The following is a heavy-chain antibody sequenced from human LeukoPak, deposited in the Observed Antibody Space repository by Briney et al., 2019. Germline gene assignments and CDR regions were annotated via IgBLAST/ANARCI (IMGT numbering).Heavy chain of an antibody. CDR2: ISGSGGST. Sequence: PGGSLRLSCAASGFTFSTYGMTWVRQAPGMGLEWVSAISGSGGSTYYADSVKGRFTISRDNSKNTLYLQMNSLRAEDTAVYYCATQGSFRSVDPGGRGNLVTVSS. V-gene: IGHV3-23*01. J-gene: IGHJ5*02. CDR1: GFTFSTYG. CDR3: ATQGSFRSVDP.